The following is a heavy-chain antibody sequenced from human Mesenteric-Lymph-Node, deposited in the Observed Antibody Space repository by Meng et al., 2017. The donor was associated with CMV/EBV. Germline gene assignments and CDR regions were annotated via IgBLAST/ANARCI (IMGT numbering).Heavy chain of an antibody. CDR2: IKQDGSEK. CDR1: GFTFSSYS. D-gene: IGHD3-9*01. CDR3: ARWTLLRYFDWLFDY. V-gene: IGHV3-7*01. Sequence: GESLKISCAASGFTFSSYSMNWVRQAPGKGLEWVANIKQDGSEKYYVDSVKGRFTISRDNAKNSLYLQMNSLRAEDTAVYYCARWTLLRYFDWLFDYWGQGTLVTVSS. J-gene: IGHJ4*02.